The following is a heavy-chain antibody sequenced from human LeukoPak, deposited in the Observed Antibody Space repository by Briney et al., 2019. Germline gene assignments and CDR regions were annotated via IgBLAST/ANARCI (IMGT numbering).Heavy chain of an antibody. D-gene: IGHD2-21*01. CDR3: ARDKYCGGDCLDY. CDR1: GLTVSSNY. Sequence: GGSLRLSCAASGLTVSSNYMSWVRQAPGKGLEWVSVIYSGGSTYYADSVKGRFTISRDNSKNTLYLQMNSLRAEDTAVYYCARDKYCGGDCLDYWDQGTLVTVSS. CDR2: IYSGGST. V-gene: IGHV3-66*02. J-gene: IGHJ4*02.